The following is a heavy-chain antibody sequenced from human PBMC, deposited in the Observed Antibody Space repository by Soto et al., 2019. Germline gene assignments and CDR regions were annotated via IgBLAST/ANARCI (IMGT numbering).Heavy chain of an antibody. J-gene: IGHJ4*02. CDR1: GFAFSSYT. Sequence: GSLRLSCAASGFAFSSYTMSWVRQTPGKGLEWVSSISANGGSTYYEDSLKGRFTISRDNLNNMLNLHTKSLRAEDTAVYYCAKDRGGFARGWEYFDFWGQGTQVTVSS. V-gene: IGHV3-23*01. D-gene: IGHD6-19*01. CDR3: AKDRGGFARGWEYFDF. CDR2: ISANGGST.